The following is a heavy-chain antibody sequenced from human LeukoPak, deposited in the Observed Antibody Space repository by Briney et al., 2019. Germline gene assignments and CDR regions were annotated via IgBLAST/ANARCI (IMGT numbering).Heavy chain of an antibody. Sequence: GRSLRLSCAASAFTFSDYGMNWVRQAPGKGLEWVAVISHDGNNKYYADSVKGRFTLPRDNSKNTLYLQMNSLRAEDTAVYYCAKRMGPSIAATDLDYWGQGTLVTVSS. D-gene: IGHD6-13*01. CDR1: AFTFSDYG. V-gene: IGHV3-30*18. CDR2: ISHDGNNK. CDR3: AKRMGPSIAATDLDY. J-gene: IGHJ4*02.